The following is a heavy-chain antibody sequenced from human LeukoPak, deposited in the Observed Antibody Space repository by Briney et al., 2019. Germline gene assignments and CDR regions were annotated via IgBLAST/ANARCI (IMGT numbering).Heavy chain of an antibody. J-gene: IGHJ4*02. D-gene: IGHD6-13*01. CDR3: ARDPLSSSSFDL. CDR1: GFTFSSYG. Sequence: GGSLRLSCAASGFTFSSYGMHWVRQAPGKGLEWVSYISSRSATIYYADSVKGRFTISRDNAKNSLYLQMNSLRAEDTAVYYCARDPLSSSSFDLWGQGTLVTVSS. CDR2: ISSRSATI. V-gene: IGHV3-48*01.